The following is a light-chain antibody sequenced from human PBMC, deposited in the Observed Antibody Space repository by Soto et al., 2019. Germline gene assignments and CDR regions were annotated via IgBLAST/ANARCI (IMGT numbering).Light chain of an antibody. V-gene: IGLV2-14*01. CDR2: EVS. CDR1: SSDVGGYNY. CDR3: SSYRSSSTPLI. J-gene: IGLJ1*01. Sequence: QSALTQPASVSGSPGQSITISCTGTSSDVGGYNYVSWYQQHPGKAPKLMIYEVSNRPSGVSNRFSGSKSGNTASLTISGLQAEDEADYHCSSYRSSSTPLIFGTGTKVTVL.